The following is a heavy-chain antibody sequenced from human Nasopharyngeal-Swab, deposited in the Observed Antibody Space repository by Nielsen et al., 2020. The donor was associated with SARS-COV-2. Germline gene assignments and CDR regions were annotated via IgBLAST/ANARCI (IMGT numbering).Heavy chain of an antibody. J-gene: IGHJ4*02. D-gene: IGHD1-26*01. V-gene: IGHV3-74*01. CDR2: INSDGTRT. CDR1: GFTFTTYW. Sequence: GESLKISCAASGFTFTTYWMHWVRQAPGEGLVWVSRINSDGTRTNYADSVKGRFTISRDNAKNTLYLQMNSLTVEDSAVYFCTRAGSYRFDYWGQGTLVTVSS. CDR3: TRAGSYRFDY.